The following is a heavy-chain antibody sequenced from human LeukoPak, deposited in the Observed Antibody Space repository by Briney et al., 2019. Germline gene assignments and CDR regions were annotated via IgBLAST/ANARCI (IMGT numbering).Heavy chain of an antibody. CDR3: ATLVSTRYYFDY. J-gene: IGHJ4*02. D-gene: IGHD5/OR15-5a*01. CDR1: GGSISSSY. Sequence: PSETLSLTCTVSGGSISSSYWSWIRQPPGKGLEWIGYIYYSGSTNYNPSLKSRVTISIDTSKNQFSLRLTSVTAADTAVYFCATLVSTRYYFDYWGQGTLVTVSS. V-gene: IGHV4-59*08. CDR2: IYYSGST.